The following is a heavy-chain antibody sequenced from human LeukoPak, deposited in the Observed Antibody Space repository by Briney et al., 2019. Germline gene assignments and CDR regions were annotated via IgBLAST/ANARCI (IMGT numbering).Heavy chain of an antibody. D-gene: IGHD2/OR15-2a*01. Sequence: GGSLRLSCEASGFTFSSNAMSWVRQAPGKGLEWVSAISCSGSTYYADSVKGRFTISRDISKNTLYLQMNSLRSEDTAVYYCAKRGSREYDYWGQGALVTVSS. J-gene: IGHJ4*02. CDR1: GFTFSSNA. CDR3: AKRGSREYDY. V-gene: IGHV3-23*01. CDR2: ISCSGST.